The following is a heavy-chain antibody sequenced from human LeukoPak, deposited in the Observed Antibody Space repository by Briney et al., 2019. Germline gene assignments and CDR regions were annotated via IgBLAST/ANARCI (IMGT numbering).Heavy chain of an antibody. D-gene: IGHD6-13*01. CDR2: MNPNSGNT. CDR1: GYTFTSYD. V-gene: IGHV1-8*03. Sequence: ASVKVSCKASGYTFTSYDINWVRQAPGQGLEWMGCMNPNSGNTGYAQKFQGRVTITRNTSISTAYMELSSLRSEYTAVYYCARGQTRHIAAADTAYYYYMDVWGKGTTVTVSS. J-gene: IGHJ6*03. CDR3: ARGQTRHIAAADTAYYYYMDV.